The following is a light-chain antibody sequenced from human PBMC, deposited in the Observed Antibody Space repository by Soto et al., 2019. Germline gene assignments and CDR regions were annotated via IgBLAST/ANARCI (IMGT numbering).Light chain of an antibody. CDR1: SSDVGGYNY. CDR3: SSYSSTATRV. CDR2: DVT. V-gene: IGLV2-14*01. J-gene: IGLJ3*02. Sequence: QSVLTQPASVSGSPGQSIIISCTGTSSDVGGYNYVSWYQQHPGTAPKLLIYDVTYRPSGVSNRFSGSKSGNTASLTISGLQAEDEADYYCSSYSSTATRVFGGGTKLTVL.